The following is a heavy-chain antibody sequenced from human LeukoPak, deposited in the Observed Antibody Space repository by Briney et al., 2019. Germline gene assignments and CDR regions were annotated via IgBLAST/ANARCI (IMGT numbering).Heavy chain of an antibody. Sequence: GGSLRLSCAASGFTVSSYEMNWVRQAPGKGLEWVSYISRSVRTIYYADSVKGRFTISRDNAKNSLYLQMNRLRAEDTALYYCATNGGGDSGYGNFDYWGQGTLVTVSS. CDR2: ISRSVRTI. CDR3: ATNGGGDSGYGNFDY. D-gene: IGHD5-12*01. CDR1: GFTVSSYE. V-gene: IGHV3-48*03. J-gene: IGHJ4*02.